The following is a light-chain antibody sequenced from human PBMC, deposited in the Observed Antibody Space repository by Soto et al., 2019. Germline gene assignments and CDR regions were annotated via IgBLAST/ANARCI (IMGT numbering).Light chain of an antibody. CDR1: QSVSSN. J-gene: IGKJ5*01. CDR3: QQLHDYPIT. CDR2: AAS. V-gene: IGKV1-9*01. Sequence: KQSPATLSVYTGERATLSCRASQSVSSNLAWYQQKPGKAPKLLIYAASSLQSGVPSRFSGSGSGTDFTLTISSLQPEDFATYYCQQLHDYPITFGQGGRLEIK.